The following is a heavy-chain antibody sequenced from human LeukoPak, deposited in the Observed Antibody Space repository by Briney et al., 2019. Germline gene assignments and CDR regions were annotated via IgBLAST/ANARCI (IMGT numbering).Heavy chain of an antibody. Sequence: ASVKVSCKASGGTFSSYAINWVRQAPGQGLEWMGWISVINSGNTRYAQNFQGRLTMTTDTSTTTASMELRSLRSDDTAVYYCSREFPFCGADCFSGVFDIWGQGTMVTVS. CDR3: SREFPFCGADCFSGVFDI. V-gene: IGHV1-18*01. CDR2: ISVINSGNT. CDR1: GGTFSSYA. D-gene: IGHD2-21*02. J-gene: IGHJ3*02.